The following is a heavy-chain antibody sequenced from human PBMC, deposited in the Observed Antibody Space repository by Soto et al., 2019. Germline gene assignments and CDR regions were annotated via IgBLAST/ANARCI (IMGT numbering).Heavy chain of an antibody. CDR3: ASRSLLWFGDPAYYFDY. V-gene: IGHV4-59*08. Sequence: SETLSLTCTVSGGSISSYYWSWIRQPPGKGLEWIGYIYYSGSTNYNPSLKSRVTISVDTSKNQFSLKLSSVTAADTAVYFCASRSLLWFGDPAYYFDYWGQGTRVTVSS. J-gene: IGHJ4*02. CDR2: IYYSGST. D-gene: IGHD3-10*01. CDR1: GGSISSYY.